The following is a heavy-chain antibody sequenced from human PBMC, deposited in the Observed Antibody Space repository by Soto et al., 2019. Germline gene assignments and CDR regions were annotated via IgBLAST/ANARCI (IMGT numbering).Heavy chain of an antibody. Sequence: SETLSLTCTVSGGSISSGGYYWSWIRQHPGKGLEWIGYIYYSGSTYYNPSLKSRVTISVDTSKNQFSLKLSSVTAADTAVYYCAREGRYCSSTSCPKWYFDYWGQGTLVTVSS. CDR1: GGSISSGGYY. CDR2: IYYSGST. D-gene: IGHD2-2*01. J-gene: IGHJ4*02. V-gene: IGHV4-31*03. CDR3: AREGRYCSSTSCPKWYFDY.